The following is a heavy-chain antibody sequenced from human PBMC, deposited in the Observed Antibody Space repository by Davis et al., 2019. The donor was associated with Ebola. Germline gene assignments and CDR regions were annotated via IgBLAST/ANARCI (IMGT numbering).Heavy chain of an antibody. CDR3: ARSLLREQPIHWFDP. Sequence: ASVKVSCKASGYTFTSYYIHWVRQAPGQGLEWMGVINASGGTTSYAQKFQGRLTLTRDTSTSTVYMGLSSLRSEDTAVYYCARSLLREQPIHWFDPWGQGTLVTVSS. CDR2: INASGGTT. J-gene: IGHJ5*02. V-gene: IGHV1-46*01. D-gene: IGHD3-3*01. CDR1: GYTFTSYY.